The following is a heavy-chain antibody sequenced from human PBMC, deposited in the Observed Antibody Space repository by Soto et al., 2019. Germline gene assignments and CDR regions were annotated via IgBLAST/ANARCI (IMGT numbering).Heavy chain of an antibody. CDR2: INWNSGSI. J-gene: IGHJ1*01. CDR3: VPDERLNWYSGHFRN. D-gene: IGHD1-26*01. V-gene: IGHV3-9*01. CDR1: GFTFDDYA. Sequence: GGSLRLSCAASGFTFDDYAMHWVRQVPGKGLEWVSGINWNSGSIGYGDSVKGRFAISRDNAKNSLHLQMNSLSAEDTAFYYCVPDERLNWYSGHFRNWGQGTLVTVSS.